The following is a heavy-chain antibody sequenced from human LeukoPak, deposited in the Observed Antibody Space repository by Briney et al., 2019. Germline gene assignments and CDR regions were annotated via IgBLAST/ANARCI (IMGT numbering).Heavy chain of an antibody. D-gene: IGHD3-10*01. CDR1: GFSFSTYG. V-gene: IGHV3-30*18. J-gene: IGHJ4*02. CDR3: VKSPGYNYGSSVYFDY. Sequence: GGSLRLSCVASGFSFSTYGLHWVRQAPGKGLEWVAVISYNGDNKHYAESVKGRFTISRDNSKNTLDLQMNSLRAEDTALYYCVKSPGYNYGSSVYFDYWGQGTLVTVSS. CDR2: ISYNGDNK.